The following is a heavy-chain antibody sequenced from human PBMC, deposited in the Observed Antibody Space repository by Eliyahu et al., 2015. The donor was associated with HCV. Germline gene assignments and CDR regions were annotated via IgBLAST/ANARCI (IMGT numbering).Heavy chain of an antibody. J-gene: IGHJ4*02. D-gene: IGHD3-22*01. CDR2: IYXSGST. Sequence: QLQLQESGSGLVKPSQTLSLTCAVSGGSISSGGYSWSWIRQPPGKGLEWIGYIYXSGSTYYNPSLKSRVTISVDRSKNQFSLKLSSVTAADTAVYYCARKRGGVYYDSTYDYWGQGTLVTVSS. CDR1: GGSISSGGYS. V-gene: IGHV4-30-2*01. CDR3: ARKRGGVYYDSTYDY.